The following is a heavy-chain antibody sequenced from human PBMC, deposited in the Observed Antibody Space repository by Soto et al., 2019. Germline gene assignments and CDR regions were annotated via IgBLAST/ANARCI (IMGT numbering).Heavy chain of an antibody. J-gene: IGHJ5*02. V-gene: IGHV3-23*01. CDR2: ISGSGGST. D-gene: IGHD6-13*01. Sequence: GGSLRLSCAASGFTFSSYAMSWVRQAPGKGLEWVSAISGSGGSTYYADSVKGRFTISRDNSKNTLYLQMNSLRAEDTAVYYCASNGYSSSWYSGYWFDPWGQGTLVTVSS. CDR3: ASNGYSSSWYSGYWFDP. CDR1: GFTFSSYA.